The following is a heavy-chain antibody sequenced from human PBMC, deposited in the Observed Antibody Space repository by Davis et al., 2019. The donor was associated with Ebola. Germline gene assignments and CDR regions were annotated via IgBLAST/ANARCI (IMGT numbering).Heavy chain of an antibody. CDR1: GNSFSSHW. CDR2: IYPGDSDT. V-gene: IGHV5-51*01. CDR3: ARHRPFGDYAIDY. Sequence: GESLKISCKDSGNSFSSHWIGWVRQMPGKGLEWVGIIYPGDSDTKYSPSFQGQVTISGDKSINTAYLQWSSLKASDTAMYYCARHRPFGDYAIDYWGQGTLVTVSS. J-gene: IGHJ4*02. D-gene: IGHD4-17*01.